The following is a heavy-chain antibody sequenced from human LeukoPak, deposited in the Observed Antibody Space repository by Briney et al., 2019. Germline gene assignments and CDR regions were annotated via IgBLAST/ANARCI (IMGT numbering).Heavy chain of an antibody. CDR1: GFTFSSYS. J-gene: IGHJ4*02. CDR2: ISSSSSYI. D-gene: IGHD3-3*01. Sequence: GGSLRLSCAASGFTFSSYSMDWVRQAPGKGLEWVSSISSSSSYIYYADSVKGRFTISRDNAKNSLYLQMNGLRAEDTAVYYCARAWSGYFGLLDYWGQGTLVTVSS. V-gene: IGHV3-21*01. CDR3: ARAWSGYFGLLDY.